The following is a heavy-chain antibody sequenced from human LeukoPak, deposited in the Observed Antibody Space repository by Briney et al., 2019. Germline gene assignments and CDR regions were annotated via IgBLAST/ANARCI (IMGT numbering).Heavy chain of an antibody. CDR2: INEDGSEK. CDR3: AKDGGYCSGGSCSEDYYYYYMDV. CDR1: GFTFSSYW. Sequence: GGSLRLSCAASGFTFSSYWMSWVRQAPGKGLEWVANINEDGSEKYYVDSMKGRFTISRDNAKNTLYLQMNSLRAEDTAVYYCAKDGGYCSGGSCSEDYYYYYMDVWGKGTTVTVSS. J-gene: IGHJ6*03. D-gene: IGHD2-15*01. V-gene: IGHV3-7*03.